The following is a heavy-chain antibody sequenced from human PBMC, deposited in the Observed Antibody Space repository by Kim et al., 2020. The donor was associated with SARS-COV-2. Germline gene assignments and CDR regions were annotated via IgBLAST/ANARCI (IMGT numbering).Heavy chain of an antibody. J-gene: IGHJ4*01. CDR3: AKALFSSGWPYNFYY. CDR2: ITWDGGSA. V-gene: IGHV3-43D*03. CDR1: GFSFDDYA. D-gene: IGHD6-19*01. Sequence: GGSLRLSCEASGFSFDDYAMHWVRQGPGKGPEWVSLITWDGGSAYYRDSVKGRFTISRENSKNSLFLEMNSLRAEDTALYYCAKALFSSGWPYNFYYWG.